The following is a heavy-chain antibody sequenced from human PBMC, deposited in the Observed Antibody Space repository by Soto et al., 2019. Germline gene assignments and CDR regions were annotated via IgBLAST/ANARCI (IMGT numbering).Heavy chain of an antibody. V-gene: IGHV4-59*01. CDR1: GGSISSYY. CDR3: ATRGGVTTDEYFQH. Sequence: SETLSLTCTVSGGSISSYYWSWIRQPPGKGLEWIGYIYYSGSTNYNPSLKSRVTISVDTSKNQFSLKLSSVTAADTAVYYCATRGGVTTDEYFQHWGQGTLVTVSS. CDR2: IYYSGST. J-gene: IGHJ1*01. D-gene: IGHD4-17*01.